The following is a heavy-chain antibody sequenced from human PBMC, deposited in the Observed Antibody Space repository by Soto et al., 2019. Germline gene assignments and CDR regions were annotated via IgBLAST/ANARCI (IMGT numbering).Heavy chain of an antibody. D-gene: IGHD3-10*01. Sequence: SETLFLTCAVYGGSFSGYYWSWIRQPPGKGLEWIGEINHSGSTNYNPSLKSRVTISVDTSKNQFALKLSSVTAADTAVYYCARAMVRGVARLGYYYYGMDVWGQGTTVTVSS. CDR3: ARAMVRGVARLGYYYYGMDV. V-gene: IGHV4-34*01. CDR1: GGSFSGYY. J-gene: IGHJ6*02. CDR2: INHSGST.